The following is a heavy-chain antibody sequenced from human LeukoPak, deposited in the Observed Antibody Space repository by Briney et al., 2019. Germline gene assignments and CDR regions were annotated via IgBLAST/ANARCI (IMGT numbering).Heavy chain of an antibody. Sequence: AGSLTLSCLPSGFTFSDYYMSWIRPPEGSWREWVSYISSSGSPIYYADSVKGPLTIFRDNAKDSLYLQMNSLRGEDTAVYYFARVSYDSSGYQTEFWGFDYWGQGAMVTVSS. D-gene: IGHD3-22*01. CDR3: ARVSYDSSGYQTEFWGFDY. V-gene: IGHV3-11*04. CDR1: GFTFSDYY. CDR2: ISSSGSPI. J-gene: IGHJ4*02.